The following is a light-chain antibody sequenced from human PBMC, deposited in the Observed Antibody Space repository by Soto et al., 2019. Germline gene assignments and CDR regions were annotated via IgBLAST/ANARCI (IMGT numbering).Light chain of an antibody. V-gene: IGKV3-15*01. J-gene: IGKJ4*01. Sequence: EIVMTQSPATLSVSPWERATLSCRASQSVSSNLAWYQQKPGQAPRLLIHGATTRATGIPARFSGSGSGTEFTLTIASLQSEDVAVYYCQQYYSAPLTFGGGTKVDIK. CDR2: GAT. CDR3: QQYYSAPLT. CDR1: QSVSSN.